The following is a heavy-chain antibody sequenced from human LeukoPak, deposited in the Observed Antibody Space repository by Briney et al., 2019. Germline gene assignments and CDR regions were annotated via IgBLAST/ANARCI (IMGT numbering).Heavy chain of an antibody. D-gene: IGHD6-13*01. CDR2: IIPIFGTA. V-gene: IGHV1-69*13. J-gene: IGHJ4*02. CDR3: ACTAAAGT. CDR1: GYTFTSYD. Sequence: VKVSCKASGYTFTSYDINWVRQATGQGLEWMGGIIPIFGTANYAQKFQGRVTITADESTSTAYMELSSLRSEDTAVYYCACTAAAGTWGQGTLVTVSS.